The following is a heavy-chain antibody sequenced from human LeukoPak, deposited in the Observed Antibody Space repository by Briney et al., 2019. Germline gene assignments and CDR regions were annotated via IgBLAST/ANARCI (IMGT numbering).Heavy chain of an antibody. D-gene: IGHD3-10*01. V-gene: IGHV3-23*01. Sequence: GGSLRLSCAASGFTVSRKYMTWVRQAPGKGLEWVSSISGGGSNTYYADSVKGRFTISRDQSKNTLYVQMNSLRADDTAIYYCAKSAGDYYYYYMDVWGKGTTVTVSS. CDR1: GFTVSRKY. CDR2: ISGGGSNT. J-gene: IGHJ6*03. CDR3: AKSAGDYYYYYMDV.